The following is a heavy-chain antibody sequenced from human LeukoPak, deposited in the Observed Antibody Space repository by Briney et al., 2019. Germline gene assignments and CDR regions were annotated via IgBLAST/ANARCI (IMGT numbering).Heavy chain of an antibody. J-gene: IGHJ4*02. D-gene: IGHD5-12*01. Sequence: QPGGSLRLSCAASGFTFSSYWMHWVRQAPGKGLVWVSRINTDGSSTSYADSVKGRFTISRDNAKNTLYLQMNSLRAEDTAVYYCARGLGYSGYDLRGYFDYWGQGTLVTVSS. CDR2: INTDGSST. CDR1: GFTFSSYW. CDR3: ARGLGYSGYDLRGYFDY. V-gene: IGHV3-74*01.